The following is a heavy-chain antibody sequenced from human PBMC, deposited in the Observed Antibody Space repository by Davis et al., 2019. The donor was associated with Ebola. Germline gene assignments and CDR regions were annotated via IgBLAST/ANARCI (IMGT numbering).Heavy chain of an antibody. CDR3: ARDRSGDYSANWFDP. CDR1: GFTFSSYW. CDR2: IKQDGSEK. D-gene: IGHD4-17*01. J-gene: IGHJ5*02. Sequence: GGSLRLSCAASGFTFSSYWMSWVRQAPGKGLEWVANIKQDGSEKYYVDSVKGRFTISRDNSKNTLYLQMNSLRAEDTAVYYCARDRSGDYSANWFDPWGQGTLVTVSS. V-gene: IGHV3-7*03.